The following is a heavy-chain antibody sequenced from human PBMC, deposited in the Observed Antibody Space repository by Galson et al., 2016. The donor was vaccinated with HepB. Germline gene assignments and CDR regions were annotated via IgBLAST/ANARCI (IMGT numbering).Heavy chain of an antibody. CDR2: IFPDDPEI. V-gene: IGHV5-51*01. CDR3: AGGLSPRYFHA. D-gene: IGHD2/OR15-2a*01. Sequence: QSGAEVKKPGESLKISCEGSGNSFTTYLIGWVRQMPGKGLEWMGIIFPDDPEIRYSPSFQGQVTISVDKSISTAYLQWSSLQASDTAMYYCAGGLSPRYFHAWGRGTLVTVSS. J-gene: IGHJ2*01. CDR1: GNSFTTYL.